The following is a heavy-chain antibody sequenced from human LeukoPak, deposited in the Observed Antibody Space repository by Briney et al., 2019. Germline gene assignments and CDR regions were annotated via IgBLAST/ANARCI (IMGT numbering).Heavy chain of an antibody. CDR2: ISGSGGST. J-gene: IGHJ4*02. Sequence: GGSLRLSSAASGFTFSSYAMSWVRQTPGKGLEWVSAISGSGGSTYYADSVKGRFTISRDNSKNTLYLQMNSLRAEDTAVYYCAKDPIVPIRVFDYWGQGTLVTVSS. D-gene: IGHD3-10*01. CDR3: AKDPIVPIRVFDY. CDR1: GFTFSSYA. V-gene: IGHV3-23*01.